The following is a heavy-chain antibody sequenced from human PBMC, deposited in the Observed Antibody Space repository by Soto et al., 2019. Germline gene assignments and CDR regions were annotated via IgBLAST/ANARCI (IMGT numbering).Heavy chain of an antibody. CDR3: AKDVWGSGTFCHFDN. CDR2: VGSDGGST. V-gene: IGHV3-23*01. D-gene: IGHD3-10*01. Sequence: EVQLLESGGGLVQPGGSLRLSCAASEFTFTSYAMSWVRQAPGKGLEWVSAVGSDGGSTYYADSVRGRFTVSRDNSQNTLYLQMNNLRAEDTAVYYCAKDVWGSGTFCHFDNWGQGTLVTVSS. J-gene: IGHJ4*02. CDR1: EFTFTSYA.